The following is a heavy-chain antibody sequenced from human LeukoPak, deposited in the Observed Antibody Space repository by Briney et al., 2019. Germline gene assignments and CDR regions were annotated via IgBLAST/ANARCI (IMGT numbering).Heavy chain of an antibody. Sequence: SETLSLTCAIYSGSFSGYYWSWLRQPSGKGLEWIGEINHSGSTNSNPSLKSRVTISVDTSKNQFSLKLSSVTAADTAVYYCARGGGYSSSWYLDPWGQGTLVTVSS. CDR2: INHSGST. CDR1: SGSFSGYY. J-gene: IGHJ5*02. CDR3: ARGGGYSSSWYLDP. D-gene: IGHD6-13*01. V-gene: IGHV4-34*01.